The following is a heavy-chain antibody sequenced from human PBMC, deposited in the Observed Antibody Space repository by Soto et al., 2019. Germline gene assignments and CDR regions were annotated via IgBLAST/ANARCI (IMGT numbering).Heavy chain of an antibody. Sequence: GGSLRLSCVASTFTFSSYEMNWVRQAPGKGLKWVSYISGGSGTIYYADSVKGRFTISRDNAKNSLYLQMNRLTVEDTAVYYCARAGDTYLITVLLDYWGQGTLVTVSS. V-gene: IGHV3-48*03. CDR3: ARAGDTYLITVLLDY. J-gene: IGHJ4*02. CDR1: TFTFSSYE. D-gene: IGHD3-16*01. CDR2: ISGGSGTI.